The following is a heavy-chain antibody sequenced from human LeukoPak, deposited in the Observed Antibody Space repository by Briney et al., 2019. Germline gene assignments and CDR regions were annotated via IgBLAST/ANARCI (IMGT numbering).Heavy chain of an antibody. CDR1: RFTFSSYS. V-gene: IGHV3-30*02. D-gene: IGHD4-17*01. J-gene: IGHJ4*02. CDR3: AKEATTRDYFDY. CDR2: IRYDGSNK. Sequence: PGGSLRLSCAASRFTFSSYSMNWVRQAPGKGLEWVAFIRYDGSNKYYADSVKGRFTISRDNSKNTLYLQMNSLRAEDTAVYYCAKEATTRDYFDYWGQGTLVTVSS.